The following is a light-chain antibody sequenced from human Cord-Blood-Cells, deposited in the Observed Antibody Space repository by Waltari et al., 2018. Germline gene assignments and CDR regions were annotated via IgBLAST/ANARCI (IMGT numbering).Light chain of an antibody. CDR3: QQRSNWPRT. V-gene: IGKV3-11*01. J-gene: IGKJ1*01. Sequence: EIVLTQSPATLSLSPGERATLSCRASQSVSSYLAWYQQKPGQSPRLLIYDASNRTTGIPARCSGSGSGTDFTLTISSLEPDDFAVYYRQQRSNWPRTFGQGTKVEIK. CDR2: DAS. CDR1: QSVSSY.